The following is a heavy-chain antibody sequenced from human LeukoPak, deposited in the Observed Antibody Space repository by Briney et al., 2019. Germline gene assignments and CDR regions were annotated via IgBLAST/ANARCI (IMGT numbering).Heavy chain of an antibody. D-gene: IGHD3-10*01. J-gene: IGHJ4*02. CDR2: VNPKSGNT. CDR1: VYTFTNYD. Sequence: ASVKVSCKASVYTFTNYDINWVRPAPGQGREWVGWVNPKSGNTGCAQNFQGRVTMTRNPSISTAYMALSSLRSDDTAVYYCARGRASDLLWFGEFAVFDYWGQGALVTVSS. CDR3: ARGRASDLLWFGEFAVFDY. V-gene: IGHV1-8*01.